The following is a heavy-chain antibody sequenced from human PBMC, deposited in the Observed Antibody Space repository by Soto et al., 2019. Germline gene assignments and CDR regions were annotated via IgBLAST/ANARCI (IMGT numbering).Heavy chain of an antibody. V-gene: IGHV2-5*02. CDR1: GFSLTTNGVG. Sequence: GPTLVNPTQTLTLTCTFSGFSLTTNGVGVGWIRQPPGKALEWLALIYWDDDKRFSPSLKTRLTITKDTSRKQVVLRMTNMDPVDTATYYCAHSDCSSTSCYKVWFDSWGQGTPVTGSS. J-gene: IGHJ5*01. CDR3: AHSDCSSTSCYKVWFDS. CDR2: IYWDDDK. D-gene: IGHD2-2*02.